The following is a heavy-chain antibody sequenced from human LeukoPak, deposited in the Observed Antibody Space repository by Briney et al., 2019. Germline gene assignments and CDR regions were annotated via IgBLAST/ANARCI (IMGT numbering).Heavy chain of an antibody. D-gene: IGHD3-22*01. CDR3: AKAHYYDSSGYLGGCFDL. J-gene: IGHJ2*01. Sequence: PGRSLRLSCAASGFTFDDYAMHWVRQAPGKGLEWVSGISWNSGSIGYADSVKGRFTISRDNAKNSLYLQMNSLRAEDTALYYCAKAHYYDSSGYLGGCFDLWGRGTLVTVSS. V-gene: IGHV3-9*01. CDR2: ISWNSGSI. CDR1: GFTFDDYA.